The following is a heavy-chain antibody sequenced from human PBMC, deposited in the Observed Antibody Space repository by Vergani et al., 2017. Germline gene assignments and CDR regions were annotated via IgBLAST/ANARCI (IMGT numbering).Heavy chain of an antibody. CDR1: KNSISSRSHY. CDR2: VYQSGNT. CDR3: ARQSAMIISQGHFDY. D-gene: IGHD5-18*01. V-gene: IGHV4-39*01. Sequence: QLQLQESGPGLVRPAETLSLTCTVSKNSISSRSHYWGWIRQSPGRGLEWIGSVYQSGNTCYNPSFKSRVTISVDTSNDQFSLRLASMAAADTAMYFCARQSAMIISQGHFDYWGQGVLVTVSS. J-gene: IGHJ4*02.